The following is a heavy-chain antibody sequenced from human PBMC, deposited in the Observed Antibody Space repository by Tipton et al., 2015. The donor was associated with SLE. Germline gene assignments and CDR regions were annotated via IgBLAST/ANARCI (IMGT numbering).Heavy chain of an antibody. D-gene: IGHD1-14*01. Sequence: GSLRLSCAASGFTSSNYAMRWVRQAPGTGLEWVSAISSDTATYYADSVKGRFTISRDDSKNTLYLQMNSLRAEDTAVCYCAKLSGTVPVDYWGRGTLVTVSS. CDR1: GFTSSNYA. V-gene: IGHV3-23*01. CDR2: ISSDTAT. CDR3: AKLSGTVPVDY. J-gene: IGHJ4*02.